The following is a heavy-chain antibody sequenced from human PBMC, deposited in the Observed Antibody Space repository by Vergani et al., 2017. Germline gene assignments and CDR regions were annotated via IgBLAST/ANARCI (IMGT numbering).Heavy chain of an antibody. CDR3: TRHVPCGDGACLHFDH. CDR2: IYAGDSDV. J-gene: IGHJ4*02. Sequence: EVQLVQSGAEVKKPGASLNISCQGSGYSITNYWIAWVRQRPGKGLEWMGIIYAGDSDVRYSPSFQGQAIMALDKSITTAYLQWRSLKASDTALYYCTRHVPCGDGACLHFDHWGQGTQVTVSS. CDR1: GYSITNYW. D-gene: IGHD2-21*01. V-gene: IGHV5-51*01.